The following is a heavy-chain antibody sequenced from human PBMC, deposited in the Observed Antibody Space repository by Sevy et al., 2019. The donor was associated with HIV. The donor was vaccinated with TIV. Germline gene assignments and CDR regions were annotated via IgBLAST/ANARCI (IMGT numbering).Heavy chain of an antibody. Sequence: ASVKVSCKASGYTFTGYYMHWVRQAPGQGLEWMGWINPNSGGTNYAQKFQGRVTMTRDTSISTAYMELSRLRSDDTAVYYCARVSYDFWSGYYPGPYYFDYWGQGTLVTVSS. D-gene: IGHD3-3*01. J-gene: IGHJ4*02. CDR3: ARVSYDFWSGYYPGPYYFDY. CDR1: GYTFTGYY. CDR2: INPNSGGT. V-gene: IGHV1-2*02.